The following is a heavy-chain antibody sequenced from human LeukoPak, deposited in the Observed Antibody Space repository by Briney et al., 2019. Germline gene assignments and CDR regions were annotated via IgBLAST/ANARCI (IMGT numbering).Heavy chain of an antibody. CDR3: ARGGGPAGYYMDV. J-gene: IGHJ6*03. D-gene: IGHD3-16*01. V-gene: IGHV4-4*07. CDR1: GGSISYYY. Sequence: SETLSLTCTVSGGSISYYYWNWIRQPAGKGLEWIGRIYTSGRTYYNPSLKSRVSMSVDTSKNQFSLKLSSVTAADTAVYYCARGGGPAGYYMDVWDKGTTVTVSS. CDR2: IYTSGRT.